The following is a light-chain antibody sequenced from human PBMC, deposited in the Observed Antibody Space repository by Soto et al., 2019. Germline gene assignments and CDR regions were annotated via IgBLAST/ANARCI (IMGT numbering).Light chain of an antibody. V-gene: IGKV3D-20*02. Sequence: EMVLTQSPGTLSLSPGERATLSCRASQSISSNYLAWYQQKPGQAPRLLIYAASSRATGIPDRFSGSGSGTDFTLTISRLEPEDFAVYYCQQRNSWPLTFGGGTKVDI. CDR2: AAS. CDR1: QSISSNY. J-gene: IGKJ4*01. CDR3: QQRNSWPLT.